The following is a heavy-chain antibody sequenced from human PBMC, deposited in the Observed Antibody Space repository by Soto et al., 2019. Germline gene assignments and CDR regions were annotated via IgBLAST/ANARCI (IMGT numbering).Heavy chain of an antibody. D-gene: IGHD2-21*02. CDR3: ARGRIVVVTAIRYFQH. V-gene: IGHV4-34*01. CDR2: INHSVST. Sequence: QVQLQQWGAGLLKPSETLSLTCAVDGGSFSGYYWRWIRKPQGKGMEWIGEINHSVSTNYNPSLKSGVTIAVDTSTNQFSLKLSSVTAADTAVYYCARGRIVVVTAIRYFQHWGQGTLVTVSS. CDR1: GGSFSGYY. J-gene: IGHJ1*01.